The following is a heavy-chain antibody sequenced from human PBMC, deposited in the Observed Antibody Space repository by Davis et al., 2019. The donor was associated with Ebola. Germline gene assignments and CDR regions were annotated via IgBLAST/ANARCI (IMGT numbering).Heavy chain of an antibody. D-gene: IGHD3-22*01. CDR2: IYYSGST. J-gene: IGHJ4*02. CDR1: GGSISSYY. V-gene: IGHV4-59*06. Sequence: SETLSLTCTVSGGSISSYYWSWIRQHPGKGLEWIGYIYYSGSTYYNPSLKSRVTISVDTSKNQFSLKLSSVTAADTAVYYCARGKDTSGYYSRYYFDYWGQGTLVTVSS. CDR3: ARGKDTSGYYSRYYFDY.